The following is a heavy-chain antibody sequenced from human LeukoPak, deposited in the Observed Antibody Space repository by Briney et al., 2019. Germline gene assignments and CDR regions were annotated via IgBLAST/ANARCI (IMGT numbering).Heavy chain of an antibody. J-gene: IGHJ4*02. CDR3: ARDAGDTAMVPMYYFDY. CDR1: GGTFISYA. CDR2: IIPIFGTA. Sequence: ASVKVSCKASGGTFISYAISWVRQAPGQGLEWMGGIIPIFGTANYAQKFQGRVTITADESTSTAYMELSSLRSEDTAVYYCARDAGDTAMVPMYYFDYWGQGTVVTVSS. V-gene: IGHV1-69*01. D-gene: IGHD5-18*01.